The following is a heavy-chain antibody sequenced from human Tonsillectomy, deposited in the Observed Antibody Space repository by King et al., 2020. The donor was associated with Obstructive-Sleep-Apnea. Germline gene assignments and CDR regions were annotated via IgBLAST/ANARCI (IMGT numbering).Heavy chain of an antibody. CDR3: ARVRGSYCLDV. J-gene: IGHJ6*02. V-gene: IGHV3-7*03. CDR2: LKQDGSEK. D-gene: IGHD1-26*01. Sequence: VQLVESGGGLVKPGGSLRLSWAASGFTFSSYWMSWFRQAPGKGLEWVATLKQDGSEKYYVDSVKGRFTISRDNAKNSLFLQMNSLRAEDTAVYYCARVRGSYCLDVWGQGTTVTVSS. CDR1: GFTFSSYW.